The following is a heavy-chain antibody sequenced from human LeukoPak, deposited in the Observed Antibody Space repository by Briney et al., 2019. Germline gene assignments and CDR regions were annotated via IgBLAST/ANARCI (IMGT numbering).Heavy chain of an antibody. Sequence: ASVKVSCKASGYTFTSYGISWVRQAPGQGLEWMGWISAYNGNTNNAQKLQGRVTMTTDTSTSTAYMELRSLRSDDTAVYYCARVGAYCSGGSSYLDYWGQGTLVTVSS. CDR1: GYTFTSYG. V-gene: IGHV1-18*01. CDR2: ISAYNGNT. CDR3: ARVGAYCSGGSSYLDY. J-gene: IGHJ4*02. D-gene: IGHD2-15*01.